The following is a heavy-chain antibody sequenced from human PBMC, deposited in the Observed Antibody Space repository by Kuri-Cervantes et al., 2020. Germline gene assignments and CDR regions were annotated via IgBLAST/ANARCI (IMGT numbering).Heavy chain of an antibody. J-gene: IGHJ6*02. CDR3: AKDYGSYYGGGRYYYYGMDV. CDR2: INPSGGST. Sequence: ASVKVSCKASGYTFTSYDINWVRQATGQGLEWMGIINPSGGSTSYAQKFQGRVTMTRDTSTSTVYMELSSLRAEDTALYYCAKDYGSYYGGGRYYYYGMDVWGQGTTVTVSS. D-gene: IGHD1-26*01. CDR1: GYTFTSYD. V-gene: IGHV1-46*01.